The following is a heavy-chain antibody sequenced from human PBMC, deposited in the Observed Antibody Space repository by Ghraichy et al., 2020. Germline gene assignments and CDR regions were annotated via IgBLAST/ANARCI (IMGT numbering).Heavy chain of an antibody. CDR2: IKQDGSEK. CDR1: GFTFSSYW. CDR3: ARYRSSWYGGYYYGMDV. J-gene: IGHJ6*02. V-gene: IGHV3-7*01. D-gene: IGHD6-13*01. Sequence: GGSLRLSCAASGFTFSSYWMSWVRQAPGKGLEWVANIKQDGSEKYYVDSVKGRFTISRDNAKNSLYLQMNSLRAEDTAVYYCARYRSSWYGGYYYGMDVWGQGTTVTVSS.